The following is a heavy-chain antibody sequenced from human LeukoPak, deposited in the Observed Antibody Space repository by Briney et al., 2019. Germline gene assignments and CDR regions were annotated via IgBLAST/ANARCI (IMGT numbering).Heavy chain of an antibody. CDR1: GFTFSSYS. CDR2: ISSSSSYI. Sequence: GGSLRLSCAASGFTFSSYSMNWVRQAPGKGLEWVSSISSSSSYIYYADSLKGRFTISRDNAKNSLYLQMNSLRAEDTAVYYCARTQQWPNDAFDIWGQGTMVTVSS. V-gene: IGHV3-21*01. D-gene: IGHD6-19*01. J-gene: IGHJ3*02. CDR3: ARTQQWPNDAFDI.